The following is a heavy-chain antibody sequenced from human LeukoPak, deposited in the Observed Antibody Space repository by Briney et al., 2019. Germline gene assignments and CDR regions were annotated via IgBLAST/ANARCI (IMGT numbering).Heavy chain of an antibody. CDR1: GGSMSSYY. D-gene: IGHD3-22*01. Sequence: PSETLSLTCTVSGGSMSSYYWSWIRQAPGKGLEWIGNIYYSGSTDYNPSLKSRVTMSVDTSKNQFSLKLSSVTAADTAVYYCARAGTPITMIVVESNWFDPWGQGTLVTVSS. CDR2: IYYSGST. CDR3: ARAGTPITMIVVESNWFDP. J-gene: IGHJ5*02. V-gene: IGHV4-59*01.